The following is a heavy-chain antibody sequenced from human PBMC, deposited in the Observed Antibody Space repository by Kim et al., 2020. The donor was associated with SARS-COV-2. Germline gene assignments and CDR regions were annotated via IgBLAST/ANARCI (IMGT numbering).Heavy chain of an antibody. J-gene: IGHJ6*02. CDR1: GFTFSSYS. D-gene: IGHD3-3*01. CDR3: ARDYDFWSGYYIYYGMDV. Sequence: GGSLRLSCAASGFTFSSYSMNWVRQAPGKGLEWVSSISSSSSYIYYADSVKGRFTISRDNAKNSLYLQMNSLRAEDTAVYYCARDYDFWSGYYIYYGMDVWGQGTTVTVSS. V-gene: IGHV3-21*01. CDR2: ISSSSSYI.